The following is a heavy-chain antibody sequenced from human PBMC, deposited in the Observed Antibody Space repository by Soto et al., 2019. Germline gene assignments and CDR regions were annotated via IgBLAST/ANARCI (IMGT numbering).Heavy chain of an antibody. J-gene: IGHJ4*02. V-gene: IGHV3-53*01. D-gene: IGHD3-10*01. CDR2: IYSGGYT. CDR3: PTHPGGGGY. CDR1: GFTVSNNY. Sequence: EVQLVESGGGLIQPGGSLRLSCAVSGFTVSNNYMSWVRQAPGKGLEGVSVIYSGGYTAYGDSVKGRFTISRDNSKNTTSFEKKTLGPAHTAVFYCPTHPGGGGYWGQGTLVTVSS.